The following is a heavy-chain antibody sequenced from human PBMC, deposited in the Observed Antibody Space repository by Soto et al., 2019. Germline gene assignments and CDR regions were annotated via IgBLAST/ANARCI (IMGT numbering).Heavy chain of an antibody. Sequence: ASVKVSCKASGYTFTSYGISWVRQAPGQGLEWMGWISAYSGNTNYAQKLQGRVTMTTDTSTSTAYMELRSLRSDDTAVYYCARLNGFWSGYYRDAFDIWGQGTMVTVS. CDR1: GYTFTSYG. J-gene: IGHJ3*02. V-gene: IGHV1-18*04. D-gene: IGHD3-3*01. CDR3: ARLNGFWSGYYRDAFDI. CDR2: ISAYSGNT.